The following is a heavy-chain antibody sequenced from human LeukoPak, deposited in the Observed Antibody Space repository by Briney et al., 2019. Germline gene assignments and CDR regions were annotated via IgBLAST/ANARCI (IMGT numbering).Heavy chain of an antibody. J-gene: IGHJ4*02. V-gene: IGHV3-30*03. CDR2: ISYDGSNK. CDR1: GFTFSSYG. CDR3: ARDWFGETY. D-gene: IGHD3-10*01. Sequence: GRSLRLSCAASGFTFSSYGMHWVRQAPGKGLEWVAVISYDGSNKYYADSVKGRFTISRDNVRNSLYLQMDSLRAEDTAVYFCARDWFGETYWGQGTLVTVSS.